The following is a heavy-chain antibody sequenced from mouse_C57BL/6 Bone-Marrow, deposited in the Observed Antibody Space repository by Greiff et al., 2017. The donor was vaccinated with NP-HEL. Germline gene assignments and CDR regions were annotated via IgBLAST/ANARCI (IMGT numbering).Heavy chain of an antibody. CDR2: INPYNGGT. J-gene: IGHJ2*01. Sequence: EVQLQQSGPVLVKPGASVKMSCKASGYTFTDYYMNWVKQSHGKSLEWIGVINPYNGGTSYNQKFKGKATLTVDKSSSTAYMELNSLTSEDSAVYYCARSGRSYDGYSFDYWGQGTTLTVSS. CDR3: ARSGRSYDGYSFDY. V-gene: IGHV1-19*01. CDR1: GYTFTDYY. D-gene: IGHD2-3*01.